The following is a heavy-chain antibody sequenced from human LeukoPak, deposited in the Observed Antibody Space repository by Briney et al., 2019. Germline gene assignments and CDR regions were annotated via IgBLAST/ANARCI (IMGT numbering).Heavy chain of an antibody. CDR3: AGAREPYYYDSSGYYSFDY. V-gene: IGHV3-21*01. J-gene: IGHJ4*02. D-gene: IGHD3-22*01. Sequence: GGSLRLSCAASGFTFSSYSMNWVRQASGKGLEWVSSISSSSSYIYYADSVKGRFTISRDNAKNSLYLQMNSLRAEDTAVYYCAGAREPYYYDSSGYYSFDYWGQGTLVTVSS. CDR1: GFTFSSYS. CDR2: ISSSSSYI.